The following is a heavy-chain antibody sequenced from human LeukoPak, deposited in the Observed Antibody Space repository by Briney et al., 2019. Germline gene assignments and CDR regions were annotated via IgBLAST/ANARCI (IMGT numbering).Heavy chain of an antibody. Sequence: GGSLRLSCAASGFTLSSYAMTWVRQAPGRGLEWVSSVDGGGGGTYYADSVKGRFTISRDNSKNTLYLQMNSLRAEDTAVYYCAKTVSSSSPSDYYYYGMDVWGQGTTVTVSS. J-gene: IGHJ6*02. CDR1: GFTLSSYA. CDR3: AKTVSSSSPSDYYYYGMDV. CDR2: VDGGGGGT. D-gene: IGHD6-6*01. V-gene: IGHV3-23*01.